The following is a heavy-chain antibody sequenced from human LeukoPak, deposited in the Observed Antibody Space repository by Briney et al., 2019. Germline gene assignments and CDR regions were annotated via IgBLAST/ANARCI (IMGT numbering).Heavy chain of an antibody. J-gene: IGHJ6*03. Sequence: SETLSLTCTVSGGSFSSSDYYWGWIRQPPGKGLEWIGSIYYSGTTYYNPSLKSRVTISVDTSKNQFSLKLSSVTAADTAVYYCARVGLFGPYYYYYMDVWGKGTTVTISS. D-gene: IGHD3-22*01. CDR1: GGSFSSSDYY. V-gene: IGHV4-39*07. CDR3: ARVGLFGPYYYYYMDV. CDR2: IYYSGTT.